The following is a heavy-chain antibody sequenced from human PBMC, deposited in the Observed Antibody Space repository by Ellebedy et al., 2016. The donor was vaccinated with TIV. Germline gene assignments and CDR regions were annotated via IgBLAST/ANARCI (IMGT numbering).Heavy chain of an antibody. J-gene: IGHJ5*02. V-gene: IGHV1-2*02. Sequence: AASVKVSCKPSGYTFTGYHIHWVRQAPGQGLEWVGWINPNNGVTSYAQKFQGRVTMTRDTSISTAYMELSRLRSDDTAVYYCARDRASGYTFGVWFDVWGQGTLVTVSS. CDR1: GYTFTGYH. D-gene: IGHD5-18*01. CDR3: ARDRASGYTFGVWFDV. CDR2: INPNNGVT.